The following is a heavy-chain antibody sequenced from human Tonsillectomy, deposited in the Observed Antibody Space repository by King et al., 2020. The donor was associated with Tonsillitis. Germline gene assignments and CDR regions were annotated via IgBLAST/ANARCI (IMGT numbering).Heavy chain of an antibody. V-gene: IGHV3-73*02. CDR3: TRRRDDYDSSGRSKAFDI. J-gene: IGHJ3*02. D-gene: IGHD3-22*01. CDR2: IRSKANNYAT. Sequence: VQLVESGGGLVQPGGSLKLSCAASGFTFSGYVMHWVRQASGKGLEWVGRIRSKANNYATAYAASVTGRFTISRDDSKNTAYLQMNSLKTEDTAVDSCTRRRDDYDSSGRSKAFDIWGQGTMVTVSS. CDR1: GFTFSGYV.